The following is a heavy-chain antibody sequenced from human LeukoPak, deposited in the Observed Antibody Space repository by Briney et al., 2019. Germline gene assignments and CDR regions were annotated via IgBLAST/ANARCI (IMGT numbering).Heavy chain of an antibody. Sequence: GGSLRLSCAASGLTFSNYAMSWVRQAPGKGLEWVSAISGSGGSTYSADSVKGRFTISRDNSKNTLYLQMNSLRAEDTAVYYCAKEIGVYNLHSFDYWSQGTLVTVSS. CDR1: GLTFSNYA. CDR2: ISGSGGST. V-gene: IGHV3-23*01. J-gene: IGHJ4*02. D-gene: IGHD5/OR15-5a*01. CDR3: AKEIGVYNLHSFDY.